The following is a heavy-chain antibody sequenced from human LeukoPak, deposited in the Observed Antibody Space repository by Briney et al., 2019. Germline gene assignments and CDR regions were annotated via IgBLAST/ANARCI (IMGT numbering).Heavy chain of an antibody. Sequence: WSSVTVSCMASGYTFTDYYMHWVRQAPGQGLEWMGWINPNSGGTNYAQKFQGRVTMTRDTSIRTAYMELSRLRSDDTAVYYCARDRGIAVAGTGLGYWGQGTLVTVSS. J-gene: IGHJ4*02. CDR1: GYTFTDYY. CDR2: INPNSGGT. V-gene: IGHV1-2*02. D-gene: IGHD6-19*01. CDR3: ARDRGIAVAGTGLGY.